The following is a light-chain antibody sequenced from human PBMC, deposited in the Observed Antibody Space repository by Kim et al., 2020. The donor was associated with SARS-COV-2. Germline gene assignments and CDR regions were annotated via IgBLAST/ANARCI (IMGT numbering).Light chain of an antibody. CDR1: QSISTY. CDR2: TAT. Sequence: DIQLTQSPYSLSASVGDRVTVTCRASQSISTYLNWYQQTPGKAPNLLIYTATNLQSGVPSRFSGGGSGTDFTRTISNLQPDDLATYYCQRSYNTVCTFGQGTKLE. CDR3: QRSYNTVCT. V-gene: IGKV1-39*01. J-gene: IGKJ2*02.